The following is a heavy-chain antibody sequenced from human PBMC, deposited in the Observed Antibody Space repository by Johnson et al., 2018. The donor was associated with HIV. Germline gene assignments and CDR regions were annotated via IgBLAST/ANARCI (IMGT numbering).Heavy chain of an antibody. CDR1: GFTFSSYG. CDR3: ARVLGPYAFDI. CDR2: IRYDGSNK. V-gene: IGHV3-30*02. J-gene: IGHJ3*02. Sequence: VQLVESGGGVVQPGGSLRLSCAASGFTFSSYGMHWVRQAPGKGLEWVAFIRYDGSNKYYADSVKGRFTISRDNSKNTLYLQMNSLRAEDTAVYDWARVLGPYAFDIWGQGTMVTVSS.